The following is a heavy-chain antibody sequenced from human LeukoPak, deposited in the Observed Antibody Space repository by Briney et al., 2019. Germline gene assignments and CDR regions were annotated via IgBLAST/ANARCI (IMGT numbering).Heavy chain of an antibody. CDR2: IYSSGST. D-gene: IGHD1-26*01. CDR3: ARNRYSGSYPPDY. CDR1: GFTVSSNY. Sequence: GGSLRLSCAASGFTVSSNYMSWVRQAPGKGLEWVSVIYSSGSTYYADSVKGRFTISRDNSKNTLYLQMNSLRAEDTAVYYCARNRYSGSYPPDYWGQGTLVTVSS. V-gene: IGHV3-53*01. J-gene: IGHJ4*02.